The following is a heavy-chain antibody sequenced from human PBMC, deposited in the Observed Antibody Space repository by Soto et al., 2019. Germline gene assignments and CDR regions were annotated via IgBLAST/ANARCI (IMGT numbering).Heavy chain of an antibody. J-gene: IGHJ6*03. CDR3: ARYVPYYYMDV. V-gene: IGHV3-7*01. Sequence: GGSLRLSCAASGFTFSSYWMSWVRQAPGKGLEWVANIKQGGSEKYKVDSVKGRFTISRDNAKNSLYLQMNSLRAEDTAVYYCARYVPYYYMDVWGKGTTVTVSS. CDR2: IKQGGSEK. D-gene: IGHD3-16*01. CDR1: GFTFSSYW.